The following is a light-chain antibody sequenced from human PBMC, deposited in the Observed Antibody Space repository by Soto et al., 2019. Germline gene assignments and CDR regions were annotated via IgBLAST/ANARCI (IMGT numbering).Light chain of an antibody. J-gene: IGLJ2*01. CDR3: CSYAQGV. CDR1: SSDVGSYNL. V-gene: IGLV2-23*01. Sequence: QSALTQPASESGSPGQSITISCTGTSSDVGSYNLVSWYQQHPGKAPKLMIYEGSKRPSGVSNRFSGSKSGNTASLTISGLQAEDEADYYCCSYAQGVFGGGTQLTVL. CDR2: EGS.